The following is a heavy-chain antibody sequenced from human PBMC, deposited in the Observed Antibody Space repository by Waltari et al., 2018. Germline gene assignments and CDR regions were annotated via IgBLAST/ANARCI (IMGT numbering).Heavy chain of an antibody. J-gene: IGHJ4*02. D-gene: IGHD6-13*01. CDR2: VRYEGSNK. Sequence: QVQLVESGGGVVQPGGSLRLSCVASGFTFSSYGLHWFRQAPGKGLEWVAFVRYEGSNKYYEDSVKGRFTISRDNSKNTLSLQLNSLRAEDTAVYYCAKDSLYSSSWFYYFDYWGQGTLVTVSS. V-gene: IGHV3-30*02. CDR1: GFTFSSYG. CDR3: AKDSLYSSSWFYYFDY.